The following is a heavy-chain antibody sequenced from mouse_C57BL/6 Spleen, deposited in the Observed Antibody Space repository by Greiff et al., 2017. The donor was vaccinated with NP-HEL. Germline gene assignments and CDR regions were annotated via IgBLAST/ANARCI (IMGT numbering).Heavy chain of an antibody. CDR3: ARTPPYRGYAMDY. J-gene: IGHJ4*01. CDR2: INPSNGGT. V-gene: IGHV1-53*01. Sequence: QVQLKQPGTELVKPGASVKLSCKASGYTFTSYWMHWVKQRPGQGLEWIGNINPSNGGTNYNEKFKSKATLTVDKSSSTAYMQLSSLTSEDSAVYYCARTPPYRGYAMDYWGQGTSVTVSS. D-gene: IGHD2-14*01. CDR1: GYTFTSYW.